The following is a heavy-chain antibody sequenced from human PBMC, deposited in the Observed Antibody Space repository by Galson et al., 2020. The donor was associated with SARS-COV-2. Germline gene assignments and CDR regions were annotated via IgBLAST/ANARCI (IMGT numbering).Heavy chain of an antibody. D-gene: IGHD3-22*01. Sequence: GGSLRLSCAASGFTFSSYAMSWVRQVPGTGMEWVSVIRRSGDRAYYADSVQGSFTISRDNSKNTLFLQMNGLRAEDTAIYYCAKDHLNYYGSGDVAAGGYWCFDFWGRGTLVTVSS. J-gene: IGHJ2*01. V-gene: IGHV3-23*01. CDR1: GFTFSSYA. CDR3: AKDHLNYYGSGDVAAGGYWCFDF. CDR2: IRRSGDRA.